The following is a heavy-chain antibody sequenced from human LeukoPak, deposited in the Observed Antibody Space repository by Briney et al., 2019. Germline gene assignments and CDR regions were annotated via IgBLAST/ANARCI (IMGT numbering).Heavy chain of an antibody. J-gene: IGHJ4*02. V-gene: IGHV4-34*01. CDR1: GGSFSGYY. Sequence: SETLSLTCAVYGGSFSGYYWSWIRQPPGKGLEWIGEINHSGSTNYNPSLKSRVTISVDTSKNQFSLKLSSVTAADTAVYYCARDRFYGGAVAPIDYWGQGTLVTVSS. CDR2: INHSGST. CDR3: ARDRFYGGAVAPIDY. D-gene: IGHD4/OR15-4a*01.